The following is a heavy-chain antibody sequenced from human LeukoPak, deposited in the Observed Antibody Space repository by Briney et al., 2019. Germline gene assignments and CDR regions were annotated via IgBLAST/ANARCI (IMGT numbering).Heavy chain of an antibody. CDR1: GFTFSDYN. Sequence: PGGSLRLSCAASGFTFSDYNMRWIRQAPGKGLEWVSSISRSGSTKYYADSVKGRFTISRDNSKNTLYLQMNSLRAEDTAVYYCAKVVEATVTTAPGYWGQGTLVTVSS. CDR3: AKVVEATVTTAPGY. CDR2: ISRSGSTK. J-gene: IGHJ4*02. D-gene: IGHD4-17*01. V-gene: IGHV3-11*01.